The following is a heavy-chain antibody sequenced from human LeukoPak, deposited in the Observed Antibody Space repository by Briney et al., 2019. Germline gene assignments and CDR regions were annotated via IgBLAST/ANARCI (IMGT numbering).Heavy chain of an antibody. J-gene: IGHJ4*02. CDR2: ISSSSRSK. CDR1: GVTFSPFS. D-gene: IGHD1-26*01. V-gene: IGHV3-48*04. CDR3: ASQSSGSSTRAPDF. Sequence: PGGSLRLSCETSGVTFSPFSLNWVRQAPGKGLEWLSYISSSSRSKYYADSVKGRFIVSRDNAKNSLYLQMDSLRAEDTALYYCASQSSGSSTRAPDFWGQGTLVTVSS.